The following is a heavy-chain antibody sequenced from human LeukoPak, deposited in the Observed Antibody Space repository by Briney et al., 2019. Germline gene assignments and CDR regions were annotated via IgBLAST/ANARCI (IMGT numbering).Heavy chain of an antibody. D-gene: IGHD6-19*01. CDR1: GGSFSGYY. V-gene: IGHV4-34*01. Sequence: SETLSLTCAVYGGSFSGYYWIWIRQPPGKGLEWIGEINHSGSTSYNPSLKSRVTISVDTSKNQFSLKLSSVTAADTAVYYCARGPRIAVAGRRSWFDPWGQGTLVSVSS. J-gene: IGHJ5*02. CDR3: ARGPRIAVAGRRSWFDP. CDR2: INHSGST.